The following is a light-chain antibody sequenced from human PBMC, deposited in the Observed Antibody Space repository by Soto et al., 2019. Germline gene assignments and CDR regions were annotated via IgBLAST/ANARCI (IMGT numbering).Light chain of an antibody. CDR2: EGF. CDR3: CSYAGRSTWDVV. V-gene: IGLV2-23*01. CDR1: SSDVGGSGL. Sequence: QSALTQPASVSGSPGQSITISCTGTSSDVGGSGLVSWYQFHPGKAPKLLIFEGFKRPSGVSNRFSGSKSGSTASLTISGLQAEDEADYDCCSYAGRSTWDVVFGGGTKLTVL. J-gene: IGLJ2*01.